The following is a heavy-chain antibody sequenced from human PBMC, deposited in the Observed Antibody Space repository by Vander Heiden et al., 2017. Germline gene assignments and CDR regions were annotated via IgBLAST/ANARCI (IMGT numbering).Heavy chain of an antibody. V-gene: IGHV3-9*01. CDR3: AKDFGDGGNSFDY. CDR1: GFTFDDYA. J-gene: IGHJ4*02. CDR2: SSWNSGSI. D-gene: IGHD2-15*01. Sequence: EVQLVESGGGLVQPGRSLRLSCAASGFTFDDYAMHWGRQAPGKGLEWVSGSSWNSGSIGYADSVKGRFTISRDNAKNSLYLQMNSLRAEDTALYYCAKDFGDGGNSFDYWGQGTLGTVSS.